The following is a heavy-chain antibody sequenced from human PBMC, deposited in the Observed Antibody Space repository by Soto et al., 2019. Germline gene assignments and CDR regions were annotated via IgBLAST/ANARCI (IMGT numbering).Heavy chain of an antibody. D-gene: IGHD6-19*01. J-gene: IGHJ6*02. V-gene: IGHV3-23*01. CDR1: GFTFSSYA. CDR2: ISGSGGST. Sequence: PGGSLRLSCAASGFTFSSYAMSWVRQAPGKGLEWVSAISGSGGSTYYADSVKGRFTISRDNSKNTLYLQMNSLRAEDTAVYYCARPVAGDYYYYYGMDVWGQGTTVTVSS. CDR3: ARPVAGDYYYYYGMDV.